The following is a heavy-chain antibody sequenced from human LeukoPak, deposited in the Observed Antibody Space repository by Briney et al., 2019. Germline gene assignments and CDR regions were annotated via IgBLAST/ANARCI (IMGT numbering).Heavy chain of an antibody. Sequence: ASVKVSCTASGYTFTSYDINWVRQAPGQGLEWMGWMNPNSGNTGYAQKFQGRVTMTRNTSISTAYMELSSLRSEDTAVYYCARVPSVSIWFGELSRTRWFDPWGQGTLVTVSS. CDR2: MNPNSGNT. CDR1: GYTFTSYD. J-gene: IGHJ5*02. V-gene: IGHV1-8*01. D-gene: IGHD3-10*01. CDR3: ARVPSVSIWFGELSRTRWFDP.